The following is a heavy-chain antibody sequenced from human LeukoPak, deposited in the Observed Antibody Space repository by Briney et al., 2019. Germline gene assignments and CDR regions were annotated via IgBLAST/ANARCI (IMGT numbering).Heavy chain of an antibody. CDR2: IYSGGST. D-gene: IGHD3-22*01. CDR1: GFTFSDYY. Sequence: PGGSLRLSCAASGFTFSDYYMSWIRQAPGKGLEWVSVIYSGGSTYYADSVKGRFTISRHNSKNTLYLQMNSLRAEDTAVYYCAGSYHDSSGYYYHDYWGQGTLVTVSS. J-gene: IGHJ4*02. V-gene: IGHV3-53*04. CDR3: AGSYHDSSGYYYHDY.